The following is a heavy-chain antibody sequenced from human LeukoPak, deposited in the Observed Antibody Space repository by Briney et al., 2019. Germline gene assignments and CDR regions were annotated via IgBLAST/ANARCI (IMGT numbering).Heavy chain of an antibody. V-gene: IGHV3-48*03. D-gene: IGHD3-10*02. CDR3: AELGITMIGGV. Sequence: PGGSLRLSCAASGFTFTSYEMNWVHQAPGKGLEWVSYISSSGSTIYYADSVKGRFTIYRDNAKNSLYLQLNSLRAEDTAVYYCAELGITMIGGVWGKGTTVTISS. J-gene: IGHJ6*04. CDR1: GFTFTSYE. CDR2: ISSSGSTI.